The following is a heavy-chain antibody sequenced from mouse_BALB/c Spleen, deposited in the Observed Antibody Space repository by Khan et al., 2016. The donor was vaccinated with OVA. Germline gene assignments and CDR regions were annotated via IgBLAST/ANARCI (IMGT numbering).Heavy chain of an antibody. V-gene: IGHV5-15*02. CDR3: ARGGGTAPFAY. CDR2: ISDLAYSI. D-gene: IGHD1-2*01. CDR1: GFTFSDYG. J-gene: IGHJ3*01. Sequence: EVELVESGGGLVQPGGSRKLSCAASGFTFSDYGMAWVRQAPGKGPEWVAFISDLAYSIYYADTVTSRFTISRENVKNTLYLEMSSLRSDDTAMYYCARGGGTAPFAYWGQGTLVTVSA.